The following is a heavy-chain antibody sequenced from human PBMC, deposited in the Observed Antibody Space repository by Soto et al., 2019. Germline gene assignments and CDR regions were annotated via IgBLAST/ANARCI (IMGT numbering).Heavy chain of an antibody. CDR2: IYHSGST. V-gene: IGHV4-4*02. Sequence: PSETLSLTCAVSGGSISSSNWWSWVRQPPGKGLEWIGEIYHSGSTNYNPSLKSRVTISVDKSKNQFSLKLSSVTAADTAVYYCAREKPGIAAAGAFDPWGQGTLVTVSS. CDR1: GGSISSSNW. D-gene: IGHD6-13*01. CDR3: AREKPGIAAAGAFDP. J-gene: IGHJ5*02.